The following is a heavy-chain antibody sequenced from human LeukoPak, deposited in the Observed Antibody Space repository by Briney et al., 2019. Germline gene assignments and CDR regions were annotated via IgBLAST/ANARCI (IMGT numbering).Heavy chain of an antibody. CDR2: ISSSSSTI. J-gene: IGHJ4*02. CDR1: GFTFSSYS. CDR3: AKHSGSYFYFDY. V-gene: IGHV3-48*01. D-gene: IGHD1-26*01. Sequence: GGSLRLSCAASGFTFSSYSMNWVRQAPGKGLEWVSYISSSSSTIYYADSVKGRFAISRDNSKNTLYLQMNSLRAEDTAVYYCAKHSGSYFYFDYWGQGTLVTVSS.